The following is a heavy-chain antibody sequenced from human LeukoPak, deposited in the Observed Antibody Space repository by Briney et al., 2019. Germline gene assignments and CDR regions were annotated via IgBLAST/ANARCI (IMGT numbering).Heavy chain of an antibody. CDR3: ATFADSEPIDT. Sequence: PSETLSLTCVVSGGSFSGDYLTWIRHAPGKGLEWIGDINHSGGTAYNPSLKSRASLSFDTSKNHFSLYLTSVTAADTAVYFCATFADSEPIDTWGQGTLVTVSS. CDR2: INHSGGT. V-gene: IGHV4-34*01. CDR1: GGSFSGDY. J-gene: IGHJ4*02. D-gene: IGHD2-21*01.